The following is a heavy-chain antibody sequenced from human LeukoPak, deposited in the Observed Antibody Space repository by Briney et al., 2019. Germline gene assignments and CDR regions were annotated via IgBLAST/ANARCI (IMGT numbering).Heavy chain of an antibody. Sequence: SQTLSLTCTVSGGSMSSGSYYWSWIRQPAGKGLEWIGRIYTSGSTNYNPSLKSRVTISVDTSKNQFSLKLSSVTAADTAVYYCARMYYDSSGYFYYFDYWGQGTLVTVSS. CDR3: ARMYYDSSGYFYYFDY. CDR2: IYTSGST. CDR1: GGSMSSGSYY. D-gene: IGHD3-22*01. J-gene: IGHJ4*02. V-gene: IGHV4-61*02.